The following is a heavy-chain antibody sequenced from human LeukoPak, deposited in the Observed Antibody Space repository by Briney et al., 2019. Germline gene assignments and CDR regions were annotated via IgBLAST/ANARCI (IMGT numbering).Heavy chain of an antibody. Sequence: PGGSLRLSCAASGFTFSSYAMSWVRQAPGKGLEWVSAISGSGGSTYYADSVKGRFTISRDNSKNTLYLQMNSLRAEDTAVYYCAKVRPKDIVVVPAALLPSLAAAGEEDYWGQGTLVTVSS. D-gene: IGHD2-2*01. CDR1: GFTFSSYA. V-gene: IGHV3-23*01. CDR3: AKVRPKDIVVVPAALLPSLAAAGEEDY. CDR2: ISGSGGST. J-gene: IGHJ4*02.